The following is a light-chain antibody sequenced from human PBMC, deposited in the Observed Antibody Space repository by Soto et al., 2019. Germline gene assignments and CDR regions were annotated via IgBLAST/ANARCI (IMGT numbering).Light chain of an antibody. V-gene: IGKV3-20*01. CDR1: QSVSSSY. CDR3: QQYGSSPRT. J-gene: IGKJ2*01. Sequence: EIVLTQSPGTLSLSPGERAALSCRASQSVSSSYLAWYQQKPGQAPRLLLYGASSRAIGIPDRFNGSGSGTDFTLTTSRLEPEDFVVYYCQQYGSSPRTFGQGTKLEIK. CDR2: GAS.